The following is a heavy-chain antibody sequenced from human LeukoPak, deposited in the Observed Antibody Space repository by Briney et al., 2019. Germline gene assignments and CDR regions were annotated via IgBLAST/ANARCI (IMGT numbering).Heavy chain of an antibody. V-gene: IGHV4-34*01. Sequence: SETLSLTCAVYGGSFSGYYWSWIRQPPGKGLEWIGEINHSGSTNYNPSLKSRVTISVDTSKNQFSLKLSSVTAADTAVYYCAGGGGWFGELRGYFQHWGQGTLVTVSS. J-gene: IGHJ1*01. CDR2: INHSGST. CDR3: AGGGGWFGELRGYFQH. D-gene: IGHD3-10*01. CDR1: GGSFSGYY.